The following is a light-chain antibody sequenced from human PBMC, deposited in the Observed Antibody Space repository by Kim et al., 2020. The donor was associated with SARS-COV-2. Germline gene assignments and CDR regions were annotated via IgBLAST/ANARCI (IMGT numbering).Light chain of an antibody. CDR1: QDISNY. Sequence: DIQMTQSPSSLSASVGDIVTITCQASQDISNYLNWYQQKPGKAPKLLIYDASNLETGVPSRFSGSGSGTDFTFTISSLQPEDIATYYCQQYDNLLLFGQGTKLEI. CDR2: DAS. J-gene: IGKJ2*01. CDR3: QQYDNLLL. V-gene: IGKV1-33*01.